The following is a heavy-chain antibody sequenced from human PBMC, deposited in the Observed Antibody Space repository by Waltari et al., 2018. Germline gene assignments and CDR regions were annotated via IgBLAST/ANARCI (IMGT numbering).Heavy chain of an antibody. Sequence: QVQLQESGPGLVKPSQTLSLTCTVAGGSIRSGGYYWSWIRQHPGKGLEWIGYIYYSGSTYYNPSLKSRVTISVDTSKNQFSLKLSSVTAADTAVYYCARRLPRQPFDYWGQGTLVTVSS. CDR2: IYYSGST. CDR3: ARRLPRQPFDY. CDR1: GGSIRSGGYY. V-gene: IGHV4-31*03. J-gene: IGHJ4*02.